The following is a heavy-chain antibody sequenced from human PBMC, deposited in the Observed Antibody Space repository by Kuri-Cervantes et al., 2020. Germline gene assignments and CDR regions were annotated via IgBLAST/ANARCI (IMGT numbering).Heavy chain of an antibody. J-gene: IGHJ4*02. CDR2: ISYNGNNK. Sequence: GGSLRLSCKASGFTFSSYAAHWVRQGPGKGLEWVAVISYNGNNKYYADSVKGRFTISRDNSKNTVNLQMNSLKVEDTAVYYCATSPEPYGDCPKADYWGQGTLVTVSS. D-gene: IGHD4-17*01. V-gene: IGHV3-30*04. CDR1: GFTFSSYA. CDR3: ATSPEPYGDCPKADY.